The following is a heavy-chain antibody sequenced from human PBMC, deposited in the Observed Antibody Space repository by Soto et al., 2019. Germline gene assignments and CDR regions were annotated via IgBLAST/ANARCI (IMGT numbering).Heavy chain of an antibody. Sequence: QVQLVQSGAEVKKPGASVKVSCKASGYTFTSYGISWVRQAPGQGLEWMGWISAYNGNTNYAQKLQGRVTMTTDTSTSTADMELRSLRSDDTAVYYCARDSSGWYLYYYGMDVWGQGTTVTVSS. CDR2: ISAYNGNT. CDR1: GYTFTSYG. D-gene: IGHD6-19*01. CDR3: ARDSSGWYLYYYGMDV. V-gene: IGHV1-18*01. J-gene: IGHJ6*02.